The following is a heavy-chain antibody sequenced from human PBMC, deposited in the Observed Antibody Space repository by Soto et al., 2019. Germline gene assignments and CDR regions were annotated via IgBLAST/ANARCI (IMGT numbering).Heavy chain of an antibody. V-gene: IGHV4-30-2*01. Sequence: KPSETLSLTCAVSGGSISSGGYSWSWIRQPPGKGLEWIGYIYHIGSTYYNPSLKSRVTISVDRSKNQFSLKLSSVTAADTAVYYCARGLLRYFDWSLDYFDYWGQGTLVTVSS. CDR2: IYHIGST. J-gene: IGHJ4*02. CDR1: GGSISSGGYS. D-gene: IGHD3-9*01. CDR3: ARGLLRYFDWSLDYFDY.